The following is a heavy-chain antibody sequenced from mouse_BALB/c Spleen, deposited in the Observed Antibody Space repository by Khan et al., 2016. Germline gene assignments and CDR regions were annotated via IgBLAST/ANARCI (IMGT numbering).Heavy chain of an antibody. CDR1: GFTFSSFG. CDR3: WRDGSIYVFYAMDY. D-gene: IGHD1-1*01. Sequence: EVELVESGGGLVQPGGSRKLSCAASGFTFSSFGMYWVRQAPEKGLEWVAYFSSGSSTMYYADSVKGRFTISRDNPKSTRLLLMTSVRSEDTAMFSCWRDGSIYVFYAMDYWGQGTPVTVSP. J-gene: IGHJ4*01. CDR2: FSSGSSTM. V-gene: IGHV5-17*02.